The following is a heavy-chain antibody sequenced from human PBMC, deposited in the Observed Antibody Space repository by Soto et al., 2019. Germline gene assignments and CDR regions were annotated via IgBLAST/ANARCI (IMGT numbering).Heavy chain of an antibody. CDR1: GGSFSGYY. D-gene: IGHD6-6*01. Sequence: SETLSLTCAVYGGSFSGYYWSWIRQPPGKGLEWIGEINHSGSTNYNPSLKSRVTISVDTSKNQFSLKLSSVTAADTAVYYCARGAARPYSRGFYWGQGTLVTVSS. CDR2: INHSGST. CDR3: ARGAARPYSRGFY. J-gene: IGHJ4*02. V-gene: IGHV4-34*01.